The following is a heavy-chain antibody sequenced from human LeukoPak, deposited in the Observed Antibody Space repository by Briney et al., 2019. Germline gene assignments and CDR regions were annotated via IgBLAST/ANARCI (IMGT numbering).Heavy chain of an antibody. V-gene: IGHV1-18*01. D-gene: IGHD3-22*01. CDR1: GYTFTSYG. Sequence: ASVKVSCKASGYTFTSYGISWVRQAPGQGLEWMGWISAYNGNTNYAQKLQGGVTMTTDTSTSTAYMELRSLRSDDTAVYYCARGRYYYDSSGYSHWGQGTLVTVSS. CDR3: ARGRYYYDSSGYSH. CDR2: ISAYNGNT. J-gene: IGHJ4*02.